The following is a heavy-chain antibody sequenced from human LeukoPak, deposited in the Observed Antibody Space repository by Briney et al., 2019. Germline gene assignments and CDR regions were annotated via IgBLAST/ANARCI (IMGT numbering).Heavy chain of an antibody. CDR1: GGSFSGYY. V-gene: IGHV4-34*01. D-gene: IGHD1-26*01. CDR3: AREGATGYFDY. CDR2: INHSGST. J-gene: IGHJ4*02. Sequence: PSETLSLTCAVYGGSFSGYYWSWIRQPPGKGLEWIGEINHSGSTNYNPSLKSRVTISVDTSKNQFSLKLSSVTAADTVVYYCAREGATGYFDYWGQGTLVTVSS.